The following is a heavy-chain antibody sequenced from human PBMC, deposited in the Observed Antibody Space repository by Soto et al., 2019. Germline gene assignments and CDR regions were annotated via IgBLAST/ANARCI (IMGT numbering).Heavy chain of an antibody. CDR3: ARATVIPSSLYYFDY. D-gene: IGHD4-17*01. J-gene: IGHJ4*02. CDR1: GFTVSSNY. V-gene: IGHV3-53*04. CDR2: IYSGGST. Sequence: GGSLRLSCAASGFTVSSNYMSWVRQAPGKGLEWVSVIYSGGSTCYADSVKGRFTISRHNSKNTLYLQMNSLRAEDTAVYYCARATVIPSSLYYFDYWGQGTLVTVSS.